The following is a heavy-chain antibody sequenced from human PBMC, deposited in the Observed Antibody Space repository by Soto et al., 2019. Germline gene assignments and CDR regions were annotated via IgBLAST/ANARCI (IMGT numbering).Heavy chain of an antibody. J-gene: IGHJ4*02. V-gene: IGHV4-39*01. D-gene: IGHD6-13*01. CDR3: ARVSSSWYDY. CDR1: GGSISSSSYY. Sequence: SETLSLTCTVSGGSISSSSYYWGWIRQPPGKGLEWIGSIYYSGSTYYNPSLKSRVTISVDTSKNQFSLKLSSVTAAGTAVYYCARVSSSWYDYWGQGTLVTVSS. CDR2: IYYSGST.